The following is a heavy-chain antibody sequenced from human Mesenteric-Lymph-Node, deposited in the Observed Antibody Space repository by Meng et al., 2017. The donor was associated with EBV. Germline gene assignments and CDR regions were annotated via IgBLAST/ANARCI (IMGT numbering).Heavy chain of an antibody. CDR2: INHSGIS. Sequence: WGACRWKPWETLSPYWAVYGGSFSGFYWTWIRQSPGRDLEWIGEINHSGISKYNPSLKSRLTISLDTSKNQVSLTLGSVTAADTAVYYCARIRSIWGTYQNYYFDSWGQGTLVTVSS. CDR1: GGSFSGFY. J-gene: IGHJ4*02. CDR3: ARIRSIWGTYQNYYFDS. V-gene: IGHV4-34*01. D-gene: IGHD3-16*02.